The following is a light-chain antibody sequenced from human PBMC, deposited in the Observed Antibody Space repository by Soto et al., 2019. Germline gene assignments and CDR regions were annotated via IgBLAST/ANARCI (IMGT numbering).Light chain of an antibody. CDR1: QSVSSSY. Sequence: DIVLTQTPGTLSLSPGERATLSSRASQSVSSSYLAWYQQKPGQAPRLLIYGASSRATGIPDRFSGSGSGTGFTLTISRLEPEDFAVYYCQQYGSSPITFGQGTRLEIK. V-gene: IGKV3-20*01. CDR2: GAS. CDR3: QQYGSSPIT. J-gene: IGKJ5*01.